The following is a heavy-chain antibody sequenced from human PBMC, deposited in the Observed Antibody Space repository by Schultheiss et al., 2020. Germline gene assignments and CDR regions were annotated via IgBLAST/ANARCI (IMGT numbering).Heavy chain of an antibody. CDR2: INSDGSST. CDR1: GFTFSNAW. Sequence: GGSLRLSCAASGFTFSNAWMSWVRQAPGKGLVWVSRINSDGSSTSYADSVKGRFTISRDNAKNTLYLQMNSLRAEDTAVYYCARVRGGEHYYYGMDVWGQGTTVNVSS. V-gene: IGHV3-74*01. J-gene: IGHJ6*02. CDR3: ARVRGGEHYYYGMDV. D-gene: IGHD2-21*01.